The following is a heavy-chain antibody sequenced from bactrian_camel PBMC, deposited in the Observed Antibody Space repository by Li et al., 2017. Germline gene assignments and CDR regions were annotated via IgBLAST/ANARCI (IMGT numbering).Heavy chain of an antibody. Sequence: HVQLVESGGGSVQAGESLRLSCTASTYHYSTKCMGWFRQRPGKEREGVASIDTDSSATYADSVKGRFTISRDNAKNTLYLQLNSLKTEDTAMYYCKGSSGAYGAMSNYWGQGTQVTVS. J-gene: IGHJ4*01. CDR2: IDTDSSA. CDR1: TYHYSTKC. CDR3: KGSSGAYGAMSNY. D-gene: IGHD7*01. V-gene: IGHV3S53*01.